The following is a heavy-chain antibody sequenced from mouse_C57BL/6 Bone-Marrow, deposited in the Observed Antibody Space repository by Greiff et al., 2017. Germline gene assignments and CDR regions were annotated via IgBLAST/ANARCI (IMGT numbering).Heavy chain of an antibody. D-gene: IGHD1-1*01. Sequence: DVRLQESGPGMVKPSQSLSLTCTVTGYSITSGYDWHCIRHFPGNKLEWMGYISYSGSTNYNPSLKSRISITHDTSKNHFFLKLNSVTTEDTATYYCARDECYGSSYWYFDVWGTGTTGTVSS. J-gene: IGHJ1*03. CDR3: ARDECYGSSYWYFDV. V-gene: IGHV3-1*01. CDR1: GYSITSGYD. CDR2: ISYSGST.